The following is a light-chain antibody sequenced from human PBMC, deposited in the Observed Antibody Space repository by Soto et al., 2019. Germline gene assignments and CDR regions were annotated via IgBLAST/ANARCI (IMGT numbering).Light chain of an antibody. Sequence: DIQMTQSPSTLSASVGDRLTITCRASQSISSWLAWYQQKPGKAPKLLIYKASTLKSGVPSRFSGSGSGTEFTLTISSLQPDDFATYYCQQASSFPLTFGGGTKVDI. CDR1: QSISSW. V-gene: IGKV1-5*03. CDR3: QQASSFPLT. CDR2: KAS. J-gene: IGKJ4*01.